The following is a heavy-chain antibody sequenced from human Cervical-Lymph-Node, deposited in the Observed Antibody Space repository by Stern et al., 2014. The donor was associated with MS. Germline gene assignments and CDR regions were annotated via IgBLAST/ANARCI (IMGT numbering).Heavy chain of an antibody. V-gene: IGHV4-4*02. CDR3: ARDQGFQLMNS. Sequence: QVQLQESGPGLVRPSGTLSLTCAVSGDSISNDNWWSWFRQPPGKGLEWIGEVYHTGSANYDPSLKSRVTISVDKSKNQFSLRLTSMTAADTAVYYCARDQGFQLMNSWGQGTLVIVSS. J-gene: IGHJ4*02. CDR2: VYHTGSA. CDR1: GDSISNDNW. D-gene: IGHD2-2*01.